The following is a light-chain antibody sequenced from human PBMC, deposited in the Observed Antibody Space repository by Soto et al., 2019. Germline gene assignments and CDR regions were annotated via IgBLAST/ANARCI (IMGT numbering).Light chain of an antibody. J-gene: IGLJ3*02. V-gene: IGLV2-14*01. CDR3: SSYTTSSTWV. Sequence: QSVLTQPASVSGSPGQSITISCTGTSSDVGGYNYVSWYQQNPGTAPKLMIYEVSNRPSGVSNRFSGSKSGNTASLTISGLQAEDEADYYCSSYTTSSTWVFGGGTKLTVL. CDR1: SSDVGGYNY. CDR2: EVS.